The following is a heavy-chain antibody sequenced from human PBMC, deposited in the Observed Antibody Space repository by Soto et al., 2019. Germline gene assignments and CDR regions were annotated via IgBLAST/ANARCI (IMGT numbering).Heavy chain of an antibody. CDR2: TYYRSKWYN. CDR3: ARVGHHGDAAMAPYYFDY. V-gene: IGHV6-1*01. Sequence: PSQTLSLTCAISGDSVSSNSAAWNWIRQSPSRGLEWLGRTYYRSKWYNDYAVSVKSRITINPDTSKNQFSLQLNSVTPEDTAVYYCARVGHHGDAAMAPYYFDYWGRGTLVTVSS. D-gene: IGHD5-18*01. J-gene: IGHJ4*02. CDR1: GDSVSSNSAA.